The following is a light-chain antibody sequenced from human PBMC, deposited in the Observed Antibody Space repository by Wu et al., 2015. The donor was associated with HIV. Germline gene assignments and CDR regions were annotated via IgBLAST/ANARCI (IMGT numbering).Light chain of an antibody. CDR1: QDITNS. J-gene: IGKJ1*01. V-gene: IGKV1-9*01. Sequence: IQLTQSPSSLPASIGDRVTITCRASQDITNSLGWYQQKPGRAPRLLIYGTSILQSWVPSRFSGRGSGTNFTLAISSLQAEDFATYYCQQLNSNLWTFGQGTKVEVK. CDR2: GTS. CDR3: QQLNSNLWT.